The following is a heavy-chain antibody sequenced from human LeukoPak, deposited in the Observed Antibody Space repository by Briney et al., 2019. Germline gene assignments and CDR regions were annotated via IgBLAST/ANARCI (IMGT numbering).Heavy chain of an antibody. D-gene: IGHD6-13*01. J-gene: IGHJ6*03. Sequence: SETLSLTCTVSGGSISSGSYYWSWIRQPAGKGLEWIGRIYTSGSTNYNPSLKSRVTMSVDTSKNQFSLKLSSVTAADTAVYYCARDKTRIAAAGTGDYYYYYYMDVWGKGTTVTISS. CDR1: GGSISSGSYY. V-gene: IGHV4-61*02. CDR3: ARDKTRIAAAGTGDYYYYYYMDV. CDR2: IYTSGST.